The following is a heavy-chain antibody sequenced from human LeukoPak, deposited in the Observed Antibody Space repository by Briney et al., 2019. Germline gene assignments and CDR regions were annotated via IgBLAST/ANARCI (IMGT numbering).Heavy chain of an antibody. V-gene: IGHV3-20*04. CDR1: GFTFDDYG. Sequence: WGSLRLSCAASGFTFDDYGMSWVRQAPGKGLEWVSGINWNGGSTGYADSVKGRFTISRDNAKNSLYLQMNSLRAEDTALYYCARASYSSSHDYWGQGTLVTVSS. J-gene: IGHJ4*02. D-gene: IGHD6-6*01. CDR2: INWNGGST. CDR3: ARASYSSSHDY.